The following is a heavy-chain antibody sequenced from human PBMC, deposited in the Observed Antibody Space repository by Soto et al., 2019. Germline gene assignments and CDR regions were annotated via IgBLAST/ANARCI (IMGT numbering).Heavy chain of an antibody. CDR3: ARELRFLEWLTKYYYYGMDV. Sequence: ASVKVSCKASGYTFTSYDINWVRQATGQGLEWMGWMNPNSGNTGYAQKFQGRVTMTRNTSISTAYMELSSLRSEDTAVYYCARELRFLEWLTKYYYYGMDVWGQGTTVTASS. D-gene: IGHD3-3*01. V-gene: IGHV1-8*01. CDR1: GYTFTSYD. CDR2: MNPNSGNT. J-gene: IGHJ6*02.